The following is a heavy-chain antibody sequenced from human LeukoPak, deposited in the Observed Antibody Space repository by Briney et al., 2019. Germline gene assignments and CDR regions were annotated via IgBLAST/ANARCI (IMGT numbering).Heavy chain of an antibody. Sequence: GGSLRLSCAASGFTFSSYWMSWVRQAPGKGLEWVANIKQDGSEKYYMDSVKGRFTISRDNAKNSLYLQMNSLRAEDTAVYYCARHLSTGSACALGYWGQGKLVTVSS. CDR2: IKQDGSEK. J-gene: IGHJ4*02. CDR3: ARHLSTGSACALGY. V-gene: IGHV3-7*01. D-gene: IGHD2/OR15-2a*01. CDR1: GFTFSSYW.